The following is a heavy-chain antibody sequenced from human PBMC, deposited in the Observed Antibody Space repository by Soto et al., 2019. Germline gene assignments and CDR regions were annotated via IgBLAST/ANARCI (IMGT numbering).Heavy chain of an antibody. D-gene: IGHD3-22*01. Sequence: GGSLRLSCAASGFTVSNTYMTWVRQAPGKGLEWISIIYSGGSTYYANSVAGRFTISRDNSKNTLYLQMNSLRAEDTAVYYCARGDYYDSSGPFSDAFDIWGPGTMVTVSS. CDR3: ARGDYYDSSGPFSDAFDI. V-gene: IGHV3-53*03. J-gene: IGHJ3*02. CDR2: IYSGGST. CDR1: GFTVSNTY.